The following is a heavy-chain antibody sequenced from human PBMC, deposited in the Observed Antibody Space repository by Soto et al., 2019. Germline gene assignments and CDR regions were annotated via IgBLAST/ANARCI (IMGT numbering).Heavy chain of an antibody. J-gene: IGHJ1*01. V-gene: IGHV3-7*01. CDR1: GSTFSSYW. Sequence: GGSLRLSCAASGSTFSSYWMSWVRQAPGKGLEWVANIKQDGSEKYYVDSVKGRFTISRDNAKNSLYLQMNSLRAEDTAVYYCARHAVGDQKYFQHWGQGTLVTVSS. CDR3: ARHAVGDQKYFQH. CDR2: IKQDGSEK. D-gene: IGHD4-17*01.